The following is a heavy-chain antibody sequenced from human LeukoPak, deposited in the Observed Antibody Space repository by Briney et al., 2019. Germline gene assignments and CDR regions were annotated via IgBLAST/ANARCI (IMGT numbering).Heavy chain of an antibody. CDR3: ARYGSSSWGNKLSNWFDP. D-gene: IGHD6-13*01. V-gene: IGHV4-4*07. J-gene: IGHJ5*02. Sequence: SETLSLTCTVSGGSISSYYWSWIRQPAGKGLEWIGRIYTSGSTNYNPSLKSRVTMSVDASKNQFSLKLSSVTAADTAVYYCARYGSSSWGNKLSNWFDPWGQGTLVTVSS. CDR2: IYTSGST. CDR1: GGSISSYY.